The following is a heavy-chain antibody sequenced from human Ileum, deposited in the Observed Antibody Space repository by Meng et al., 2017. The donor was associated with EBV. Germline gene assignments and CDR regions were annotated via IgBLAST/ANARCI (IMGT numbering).Heavy chain of an antibody. D-gene: IGHD3-16*01. Sequence: VERVQSGGEVKKSGASVKVSCKASGYTFINHDINWVRQAAGQGLESIGWMNSYTGNAGYAQKFRGRVTMTRDTSINTAYLEVISLTSEDTAVYYCARGSGAGGRDWFDPWGQGTLVTVSS. CDR1: GYTFINHD. V-gene: IGHV1-8*01. J-gene: IGHJ5*02. CDR2: MNSYTGNA. CDR3: ARGSGAGGRDWFDP.